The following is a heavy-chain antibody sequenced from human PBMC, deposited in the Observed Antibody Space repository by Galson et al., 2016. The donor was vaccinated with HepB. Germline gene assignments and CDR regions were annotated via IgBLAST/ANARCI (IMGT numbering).Heavy chain of an antibody. CDR2: ICSSSTI. Sequence: SLRLSCAASGFVFSNFGLSWVRQAPGKGLEWVSYICSSSTIYYAESVKGRFIISRDNAKNSLYLQMNSLRDEDTAVYYCAIAGHSSGWYPFNFWWFDPWGQGTLVTVSS. CDR3: AIAGHSSGWYPFNFWWFDP. CDR1: GFVFSNFG. J-gene: IGHJ5*02. D-gene: IGHD6-19*01. V-gene: IGHV3-48*02.